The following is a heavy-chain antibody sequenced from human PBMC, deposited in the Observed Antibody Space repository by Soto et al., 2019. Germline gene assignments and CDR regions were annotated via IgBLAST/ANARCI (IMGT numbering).Heavy chain of an antibody. CDR1: GFTFSSYS. J-gene: IGHJ5*02. CDR2: ISSSSTTK. Sequence: EVQLVDAGGGLVQPGGSLRLSCAASGFTFSSYSMNWVRQAPGKGLEWVSYISSSSTTKYYADSVKGRFTISRDNAKNSLYLQMNSLRAEDTAVYYCARDGCSGSNCLNWFDPWGQGTLVTVSS. D-gene: IGHD2-15*01. CDR3: ARDGCSGSNCLNWFDP. V-gene: IGHV3-48*01.